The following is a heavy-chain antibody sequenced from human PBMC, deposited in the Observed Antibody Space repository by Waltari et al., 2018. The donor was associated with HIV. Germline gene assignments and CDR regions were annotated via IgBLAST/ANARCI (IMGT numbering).Heavy chain of an antibody. Sequence: EVQLVESGGGSLQAGGSLRLSRAASGFAFRSYYMFWVRQAPGKGLVWVSRISSGGSTTSYADSVKGRFTVSRDNARNTLYLQMNSLRAEDTAVYYCARYRPEVHYYNGMDVWGQGTTVTVSS. D-gene: IGHD3-16*02. CDR1: GFAFRSYY. CDR3: ARYRPEVHYYNGMDV. J-gene: IGHJ6*02. CDR2: ISSGGSTT. V-gene: IGHV3-74*01.